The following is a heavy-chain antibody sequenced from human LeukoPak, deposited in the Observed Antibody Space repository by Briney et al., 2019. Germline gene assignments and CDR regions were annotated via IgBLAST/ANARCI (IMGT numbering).Heavy chain of an antibody. Sequence: GGSLRLSCAASGFTFSNAWMSWVRQAPGKGLEWVGRIKSKTDGGTTDYAAPVKGRLTISRDDSKNTLYLQMNSLKTEDTAVYYCTTTSGSYHPFFDYWGQGTLVTVSS. CDR2: IKSKTDGGTT. J-gene: IGHJ4*02. V-gene: IGHV3-15*01. CDR3: TTTSGSYHPFFDY. D-gene: IGHD1-26*01. CDR1: GFTFSNAW.